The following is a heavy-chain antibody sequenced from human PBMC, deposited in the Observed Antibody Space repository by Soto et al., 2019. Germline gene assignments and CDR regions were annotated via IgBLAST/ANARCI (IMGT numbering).Heavy chain of an antibody. CDR2: IIPIFGPP. CDR3: ATIADCSGATCYWSLNK. Sequence: QVQLVQSGAEVKKPGSSVKVSCKASGSTFSNYALNWVRQAPGQGLVWMGEIIPIFGPPHYAQKFQGRVTITADESTSTAYMELSRLRSDDTAMYYCATIADCSGATCYWSLNKWGQGTLVTVSS. V-gene: IGHV1-69*01. CDR1: GSTFSNYA. D-gene: IGHD2-15*01. J-gene: IGHJ4*02.